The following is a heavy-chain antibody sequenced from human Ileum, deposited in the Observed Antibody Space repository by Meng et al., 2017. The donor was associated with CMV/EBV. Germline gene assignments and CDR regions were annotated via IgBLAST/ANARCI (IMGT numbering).Heavy chain of an antibody. V-gene: IGHV3-74*01. CDR1: AFTFSSNW. Sequence: GESLKISCAASAFTFSSNWMHWVRQVPGKGLVWVARISPDGTTTYYADSVKGRFTVSRDNAEKTLHLQMISLTAEDTAVYYCARYVDTAMIYFDYWGQGTLVTVSS. CDR2: ISPDGTTT. D-gene: IGHD5-18*01. J-gene: IGHJ4*02. CDR3: ARYVDTAMIYFDY.